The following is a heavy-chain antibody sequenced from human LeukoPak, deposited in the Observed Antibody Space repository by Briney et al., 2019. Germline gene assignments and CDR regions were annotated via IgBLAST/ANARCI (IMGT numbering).Heavy chain of an antibody. Sequence: SETLSLTCTVSGGSISTSNYYWGWIRQPPGKGLEWIGEINHSGSTNYNPSLKSRVTISVDTSKNQFSLKLSSVTAADTAVYYCARPSYSSSWYGGAFDYWGQGTLVTVSS. V-gene: IGHV4-39*07. J-gene: IGHJ4*02. CDR1: GGSISTSNYY. CDR2: INHSGST. CDR3: ARPSYSSSWYGGAFDY. D-gene: IGHD6-13*01.